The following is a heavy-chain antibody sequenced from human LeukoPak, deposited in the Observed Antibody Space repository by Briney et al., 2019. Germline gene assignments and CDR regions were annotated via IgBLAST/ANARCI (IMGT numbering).Heavy chain of an antibody. CDR3: AKGRSGWYGGFDY. CDR1: GSTFDDYA. V-gene: IGHV3-9*01. CDR2: ISWNSGAR. Sequence: PGRSLRLSCAASGSTFDDYAMHWVRQAPGKGLEWVSGISWNSGARGYADSVKGRFTISRDRAKNSLYLQMNSLRAEDTALYYCAKGRSGWYGGFDYWGQGTLATVSS. D-gene: IGHD6-19*01. J-gene: IGHJ4*02.